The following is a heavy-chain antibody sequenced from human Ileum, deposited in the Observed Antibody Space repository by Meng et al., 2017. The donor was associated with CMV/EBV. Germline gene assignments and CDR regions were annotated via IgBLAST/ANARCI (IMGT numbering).Heavy chain of an antibody. CDR1: GFTFSTYA. Sequence: GGSLRLSCAASGFTFSTYAMSWVRQAPGKGLEWVSDISGSGGTKYYVDSVKGRFTVYRDNSKKTLYLQMNSLRADDTGVYYCAKTSRKFCSSPTCQYQHNGMDVWGPGTTV. J-gene: IGHJ6*01. CDR3: AKTSRKFCSSPTCQYQHNGMDV. V-gene: IGHV3-23*01. CDR2: ISGSGGTK. D-gene: IGHD2-2*01.